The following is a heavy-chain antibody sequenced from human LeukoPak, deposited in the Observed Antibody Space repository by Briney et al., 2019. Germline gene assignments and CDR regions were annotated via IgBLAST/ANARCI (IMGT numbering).Heavy chain of an antibody. CDR3: ARVVVVAATEDPYYFDY. D-gene: IGHD2-15*01. J-gene: IGHJ4*02. Sequence: ASVKVSCKASGYTFTSYGISWVRQAPGQGLEWVGWISPYNGNTKYAQKLQGRVTMTADTPTSTAYMELTSLRSDDTAVYYCARVVVVAATEDPYYFDYWGQGTLVTVSS. CDR1: GYTFTSYG. CDR2: ISPYNGNT. V-gene: IGHV1-18*01.